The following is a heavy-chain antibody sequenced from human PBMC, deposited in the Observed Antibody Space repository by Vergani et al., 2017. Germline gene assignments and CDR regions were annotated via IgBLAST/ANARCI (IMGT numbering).Heavy chain of an antibody. J-gene: IGHJ5*02. V-gene: IGHV1-2*02. CDR3: ARDRSYCGTGSYYNGYNWFDP. CDR2: INPNSGGT. CDR1: GYTFTGYY. D-gene: IGHD3-10*01. Sequence: QVQLVQSGAEVKKPGASVKVSCKASGYTFTGYYMHWVRQAPGQGLEWMGWINPNSGGTNYAQKFQGRVTMTRDTSISTAYMELSRLRSDDTAVYYCARDRSYCGTGSYYNGYNWFDPWGQGTLVTVSS.